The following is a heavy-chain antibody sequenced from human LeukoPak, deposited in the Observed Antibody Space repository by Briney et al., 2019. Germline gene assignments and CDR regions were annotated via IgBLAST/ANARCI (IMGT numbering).Heavy chain of an antibody. V-gene: IGHV3-53*01. D-gene: IGHD3-10*01. CDR3: ARAVRFGELSFDYFDY. CDR2: IYSGGST. CDR1: GFTVSSNY. J-gene: IGHJ4*02. Sequence: GGSLRLSCAASGFTVSSNYMSWVRQAPGKGLEWVSVIYSGGSTYYADSVKGRFTISRDNSKNTLYLQMNSLRAEDTAVYYCARAVRFGELSFDYFDYWGQGTLVTVSS.